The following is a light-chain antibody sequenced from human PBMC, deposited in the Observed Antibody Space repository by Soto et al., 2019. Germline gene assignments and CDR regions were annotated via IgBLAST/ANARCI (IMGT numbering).Light chain of an antibody. CDR1: QSVDSW. J-gene: IGKJ1*01. V-gene: IGKV1-5*03. CDR2: KAS. CDR3: PHYNDYSRM. Sequence: DIQMTQSPSTLSASIGDRVSIACRTSQSVDSWLAWYQQKPGKAPKLLIYKASSLQTGVPSRFSGSGSGTEFTLTISSLQPDDFATYYCPHYNDYSRMFGLGTKVEIK.